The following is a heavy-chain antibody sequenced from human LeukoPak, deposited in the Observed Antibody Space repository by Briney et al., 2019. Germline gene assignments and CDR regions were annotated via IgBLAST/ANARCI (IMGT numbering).Heavy chain of an antibody. Sequence: GGSLRLPCAASGFTFSSYGMSWVRQAPGKGLEWVSAIGGSGGSTYYADSVKGRFTISRDNSKNTLYLQMNSLRAEDTAVYYCAKRDIIAPGNNWFDPWGQGTLVTVSS. D-gene: IGHD6-13*01. J-gene: IGHJ5*02. CDR3: AKRDIIAPGNNWFDP. V-gene: IGHV3-23*01. CDR1: GFTFSSYG. CDR2: IGGSGGST.